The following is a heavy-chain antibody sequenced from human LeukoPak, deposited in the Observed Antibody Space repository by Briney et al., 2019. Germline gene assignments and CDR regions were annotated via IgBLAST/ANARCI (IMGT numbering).Heavy chain of an antibody. CDR3: VKDSSGYSPLDY. CDR2: VSYDGSNK. CDR1: GFAFNNYG. V-gene: IGHV3-30*18. D-gene: IGHD3-22*01. J-gene: IGHJ4*02. Sequence: GSLRLSCAASGFAFNNYGMHWVRQAPGKGLEWVAIVSYDGSNKYYADSVKGRFTISRDNSKDTLYLQMNSLRAEDTAVYYCVKDSSGYSPLDYWGQGTQVTVSS.